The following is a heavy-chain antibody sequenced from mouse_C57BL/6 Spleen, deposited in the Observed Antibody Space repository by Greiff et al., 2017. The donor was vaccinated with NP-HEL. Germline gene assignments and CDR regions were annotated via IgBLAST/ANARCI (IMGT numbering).Heavy chain of an antibody. Sequence: QVQLKQPGAELVKPGASVKMSCKASGYTFTSYWITWVKQRPGQGLEWIGDIYPGSGSTNYNEKFKSKATLTVDTSSSTAYMQLSSLTSEDSAVYYCARLSTTEAWFAYWGQGTLVTVSA. CDR1: GYTFTSYW. V-gene: IGHV1-55*01. CDR3: ARLSTTEAWFAY. D-gene: IGHD1-1*01. J-gene: IGHJ3*01. CDR2: IYPGSGST.